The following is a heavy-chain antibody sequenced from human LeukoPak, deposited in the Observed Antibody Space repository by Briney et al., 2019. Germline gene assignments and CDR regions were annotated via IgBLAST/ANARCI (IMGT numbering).Heavy chain of an antibody. D-gene: IGHD6-19*01. V-gene: IGHV3-30*02. Sequence: PGGSLRLSCAASGFTFSNYGMHWVRQAPGKGLEWVAFIRYDGSNKHYADSVKGRFTISRDSSKNTLYLQMNSLRAEDTAVYYCAKDAVASVVPDYWGQGTLVTVSS. CDR1: GFTFSNYG. J-gene: IGHJ4*02. CDR3: AKDAVASVVPDY. CDR2: IRYDGSNK.